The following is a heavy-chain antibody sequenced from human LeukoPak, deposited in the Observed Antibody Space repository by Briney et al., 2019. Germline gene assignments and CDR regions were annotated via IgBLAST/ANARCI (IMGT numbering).Heavy chain of an antibody. J-gene: IGHJ5*02. D-gene: IGHD3-10*01. V-gene: IGHV1-2*02. Sequence: ASVKVSCTASGYTFTCYYMHWVRHAPGQGREWRGSINPNSGGTHYAQKFQGRVTMTCDTSISTAYMELSRLRSDDTAVYYCALSEVVRGSDNWFDPWGQRTLVTVSS. CDR1: GYTFTCYY. CDR3: ALSEVVRGSDNWFDP. CDR2: INPNSGGT.